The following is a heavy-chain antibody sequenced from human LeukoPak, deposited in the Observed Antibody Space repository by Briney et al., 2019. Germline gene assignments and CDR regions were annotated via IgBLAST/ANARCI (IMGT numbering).Heavy chain of an antibody. CDR1: GGSISGYY. D-gene: IGHD5-12*01. J-gene: IGHJ4*02. CDR2: IYYTGST. Sequence: SETLSLTCSVSGGSISGYYWSWIRQPPGKGLEWIGYIYYTGSTNYNPSLKSRVSISVDTSKNQFSLNVSSVTAADTAVYYCASVDIVATGSDYWGQGTLVTVSS. CDR3: ASVDIVATGSDY. V-gene: IGHV4-59*01.